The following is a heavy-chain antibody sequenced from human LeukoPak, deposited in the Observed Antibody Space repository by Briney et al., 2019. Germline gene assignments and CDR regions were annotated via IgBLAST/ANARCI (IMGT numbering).Heavy chain of an antibody. CDR2: IYYSGST. V-gene: IGHV4-59*01. J-gene: IGHJ4*02. CDR3: ARGSSSWYGTTFDY. Sequence: PSETLSLTCTVSGGSISSYYWSWIRQPPGKGLEWIGYIYYSGSTNYNPSLKSRVTISVDTSKNQFSLKLSSVTAADTAVYYCARGSSSWYGTTFDYWGQGTLVTVSS. CDR1: GGSISSYY. D-gene: IGHD6-13*01.